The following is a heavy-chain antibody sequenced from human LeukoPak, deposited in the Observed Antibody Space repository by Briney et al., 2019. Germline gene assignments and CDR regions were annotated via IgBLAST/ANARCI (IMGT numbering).Heavy chain of an antibody. CDR2: ISGSDAKR. V-gene: IGHV3-23*01. Sequence: PGGSLRLSCAASGFTFSTYSMSWVRQAPGKGLGWVSTISGSDAKRNYADSVRLWVTISRDNYKKPLYLHMNSMRAEDTAVYYCSKERAGYTNPDCFDYWGQGSLVTVSS. J-gene: IGHJ4*02. D-gene: IGHD3-16*02. CDR1: GFTFSTYS. CDR3: SKERAGYTNPDCFDY.